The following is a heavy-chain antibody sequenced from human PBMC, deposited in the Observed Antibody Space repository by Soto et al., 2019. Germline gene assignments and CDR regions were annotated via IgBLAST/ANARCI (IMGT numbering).Heavy chain of an antibody. CDR1: GFTFSSYW. D-gene: IGHD3-3*01. V-gene: IGHV3-7*03. J-gene: IGHJ4*02. Sequence: EVQLVESGGGLVQPGGSLRLSCAASGFTFSSYWMSWVRQAPGKGLEWVANINQDGSEKYYVDSVKGRFTISRDDAKNSLSLQMKSQSAEDTDVYYCASAKRDFWDGSSSPGLSYLDLWGRGPLVTVSS. CDR2: INQDGSEK. CDR3: ASAKRDFWDGSSSPGLSYLDL.